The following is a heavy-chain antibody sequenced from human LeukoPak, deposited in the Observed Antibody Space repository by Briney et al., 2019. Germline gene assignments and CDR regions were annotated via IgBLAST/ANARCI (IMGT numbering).Heavy chain of an antibody. CDR2: IRYDGSNK. V-gene: IGHV3-30*02. J-gene: IGHJ4*02. CDR3: ANSGLNRFEY. CDR1: GFTFSSYG. Sequence: GGSLRLSCAASGFTFSSYGMHWVRQAPGKGLEWVAFIRYDGSNKYYADSVKGRFSISRDNSKNTLYLQVNSLRADDTAVYYCANSGLNRFEYWGQGALVTVSS. D-gene: IGHD2-15*01.